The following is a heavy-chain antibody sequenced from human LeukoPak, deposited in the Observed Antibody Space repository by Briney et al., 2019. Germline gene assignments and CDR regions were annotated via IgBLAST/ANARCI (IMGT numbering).Heavy chain of an antibody. V-gene: IGHV3-43*02. CDR3: ATWAFYHDLDV. J-gene: IGHJ6*02. CDR1: GMNFERYA. D-gene: IGHD1-26*01. Sequence: PGGSLRLSCAASGMNFERYAMHRVRQRPGKGLEWVGVISADGKADHADAVKGRFTVSRDNSKDSLSLQMSSLRDEDTALYYCATWAFYHDLDVWGQGTTVIVSS. CDR2: ISADGKA.